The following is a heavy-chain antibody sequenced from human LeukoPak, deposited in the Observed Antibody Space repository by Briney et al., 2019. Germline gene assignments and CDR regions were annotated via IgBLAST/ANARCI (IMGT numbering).Heavy chain of an antibody. CDR1: GYTFTNYG. D-gene: IGHD2-15*01. CDR3: ARDFFHGHCSGLSCFLLDY. V-gene: IGHV1-18*01. J-gene: IGHJ4*02. CDR2: ISAHYGNT. Sequence: GASVKVSCKASGYTFTNYGLSWARQAPGQGLEWMGWISAHYGNTNYAQKFQDRVTMTTDTSTNTAYMELRSLRPDDTAVHYCARDFFHGHCSGLSCFLLDYWGQGSLATVSS.